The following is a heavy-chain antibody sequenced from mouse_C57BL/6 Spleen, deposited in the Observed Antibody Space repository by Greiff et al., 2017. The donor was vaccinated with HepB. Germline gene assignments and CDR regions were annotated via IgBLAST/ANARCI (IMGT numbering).Heavy chain of an antibody. J-gene: IGHJ2*01. CDR1: GYTFTSYW. Sequence: QVQLQQPGAELVMPGASVKLSCKASGYTFTSYWMHWVKQRPGQGLEWIGEIDPSDSYTNYNQKFKGKSTLTVDKSSSTAYMQLSSLTSEDSAVYYCARIDGSSYGYFDDWGQGTTLTVSS. V-gene: IGHV1-69*01. CDR3: ARIDGSSYGYFDD. CDR2: IDPSDSYT. D-gene: IGHD1-1*01.